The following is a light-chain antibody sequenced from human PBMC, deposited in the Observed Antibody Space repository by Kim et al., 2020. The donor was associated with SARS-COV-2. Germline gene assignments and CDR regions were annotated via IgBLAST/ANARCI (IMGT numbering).Light chain of an antibody. CDR1: QSISSSY. V-gene: IGKV3D-20*01. J-gene: IGKJ1*01. Sequence: SPGERATLSCGPSQSISSSYLAWYQQKPGLAPRLLIYDAYSRATGIPDRFSGSGSGTDFTLTISRLEPEDFAVYYCQQYDSSPQTFGQGTKVDIK. CDR3: QQYDSSPQT. CDR2: DAY.